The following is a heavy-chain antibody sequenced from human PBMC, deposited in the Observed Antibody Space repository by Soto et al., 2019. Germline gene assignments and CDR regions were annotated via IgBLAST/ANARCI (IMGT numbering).Heavy chain of an antibody. D-gene: IGHD2-21*02. J-gene: IGHJ4*02. Sequence: EVQLLESGGGLVQPGGSLRLSCAASGFSFTNFAMSWVRQAPGKGLEWVAGIGASGDITWYADSVKGRLSSARANSKNTLYLQLNSLRFEDTAVYYCAKDDFTDRGDDYFDYWGPGTLVTVSS. V-gene: IGHV3-23*01. CDR3: AKDDFTDRGDDYFDY. CDR1: GFSFTNFA. CDR2: IGASGDIT.